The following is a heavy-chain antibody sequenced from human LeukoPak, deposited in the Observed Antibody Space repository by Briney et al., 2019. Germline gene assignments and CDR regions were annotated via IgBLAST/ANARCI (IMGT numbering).Heavy chain of an antibody. CDR3: AREILRFDI. CDR1: GYSFNSQG. CDR2: INTDSGNS. Sequence: ASVKVYCTASGYSFNSQGMNWVRQAPGQGLEWMGWINTDSGNSTYAHGFTGRFVFSLDSSVSTAYLQISNLMPEDTAKYYCAREILRFDIWGQGTMVIVSS. V-gene: IGHV7-4-1*02. J-gene: IGHJ3*02.